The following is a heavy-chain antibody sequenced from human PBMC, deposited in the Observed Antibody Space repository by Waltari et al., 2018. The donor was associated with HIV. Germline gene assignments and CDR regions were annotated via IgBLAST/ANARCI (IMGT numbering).Heavy chain of an antibody. CDR3: ARGGCTATDCYRVGWFDT. V-gene: IGHV3-30*03. CDR1: GFTFSSYG. J-gene: IGHJ5*02. Sequence: QVQLVESGGGVVQPGRSLRLSCAASGFTFSSYGMHWVRQAPGKGLEWVAVISYDGSNKYYADSVKGRFTISRDNSKNTLFLQMNSLRPEDTALYYCARGGCTATDCYRVGWFDTWGQGTLVTVSS. CDR2: ISYDGSNK. D-gene: IGHD2-21*02.